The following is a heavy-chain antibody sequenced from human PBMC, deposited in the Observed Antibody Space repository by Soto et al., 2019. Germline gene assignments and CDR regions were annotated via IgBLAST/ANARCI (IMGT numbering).Heavy chain of an antibody. J-gene: IGHJ4*02. Sequence: SETLSLTCTVSGGSISSYYWSWIRQPSGKGLEWIGYIYYSGSTNYNPSLKSRVTISVDTSKNQFSLKLSSVTAADTAVYYCARLGYYDSSGYYVGYWGQGTLVTVSS. V-gene: IGHV4-59*08. CDR3: ARLGYYDSSGYYVGY. D-gene: IGHD3-22*01. CDR2: IYYSGST. CDR1: GGSISSYY.